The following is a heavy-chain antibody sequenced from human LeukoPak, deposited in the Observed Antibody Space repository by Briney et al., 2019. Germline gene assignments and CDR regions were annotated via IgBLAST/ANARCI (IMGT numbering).Heavy chain of an antibody. D-gene: IGHD1-26*01. CDR1: GGSVSSGSYY. V-gene: IGHV4-61*02. CDR3: ASFTSGTYFREDY. CDR2: IYTSGST. Sequence: PSETLSLTCTVSGGSVSSGSYYWSWIRQPAGKGLEWIGRIYTSGSTNYNPSLKSRVTISLDTSKNQFSLKLSSVTAADTAVYYCASFTSGTYFREDYWGQGTLVTVSS. J-gene: IGHJ4*02.